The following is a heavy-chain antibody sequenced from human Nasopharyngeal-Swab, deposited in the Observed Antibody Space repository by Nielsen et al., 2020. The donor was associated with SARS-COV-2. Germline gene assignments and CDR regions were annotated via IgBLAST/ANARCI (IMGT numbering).Heavy chain of an antibody. V-gene: IGHV3-74*01. CDR3: ARDLDCSSSDCYLDAFDI. CDR2: ITSEGSST. J-gene: IGHJ3*02. Sequence: GESLKISCAASGFTFSTYWMHWVRQAPGKGLVWVSRITSEGSSTTYADSVKGRFTSSRDNAKNTLSLQMNRLRVEDTAVYYCARDLDCSSSDCYLDAFDIWGQGTAVTVSS. D-gene: IGHD2-2*01. CDR1: GFTFSTYW.